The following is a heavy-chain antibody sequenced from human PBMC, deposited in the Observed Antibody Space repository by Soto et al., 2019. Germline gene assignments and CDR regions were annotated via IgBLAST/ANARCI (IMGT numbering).Heavy chain of an antibody. CDR2: ISGSGGTA. D-gene: IGHD6-19*01. CDR1: GFIFSSYA. CDR3: ANLAGGWYEAFGI. V-gene: IGHV3-23*01. Sequence: EVQLLESGGGLVQPGGSLRLSCAASGFIFSSYAMTWVRQAPGKGLEWVSSISGSGGTAYYADSVKGRSTISRDNSRSTLDLQINSLRAEDTAVYYCANLAGGWYEAFGIWGQGTTVTVSS. J-gene: IGHJ3*02.